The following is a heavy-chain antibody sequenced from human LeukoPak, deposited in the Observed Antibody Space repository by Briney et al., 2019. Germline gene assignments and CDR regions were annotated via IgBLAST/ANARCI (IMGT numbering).Heavy chain of an antibody. D-gene: IGHD1-26*01. CDR2: INHSGST. J-gene: IGHJ4*02. Sequence: PSETLSLTCAVYGGSFSGYYWSWIRQPPGKGLEWIGEINHSGSTNYNPSLKSRVTISVDTSKNQFSLKLNSVTAADTAVYYCARQGIVGATLYYWGQGSLVTVSS. CDR3: ARQGIVGATLYY. V-gene: IGHV4-34*01. CDR1: GGSFSGYY.